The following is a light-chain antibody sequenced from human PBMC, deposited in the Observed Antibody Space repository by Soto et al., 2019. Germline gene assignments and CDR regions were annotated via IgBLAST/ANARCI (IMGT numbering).Light chain of an antibody. V-gene: IGLV2-23*02. CDR1: SSDIGSYNL. CDR2: EVS. CDR3: CSYGV. J-gene: IGLJ1*01. Sequence: QAVLTQPASVSGSPGQSITISCTGTSSDIGSYNLVSWYQQHPGKAPKLLIYEVSERPSGASQRFSGSKSGNTASLTISGLQTEDEADYYCCSYGVFGTGTKLTVL.